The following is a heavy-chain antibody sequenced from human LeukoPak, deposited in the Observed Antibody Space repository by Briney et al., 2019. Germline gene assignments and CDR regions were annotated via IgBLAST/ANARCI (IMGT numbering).Heavy chain of an antibody. CDR2: IYYSGST. CDR1: GGSISSGDYY. CDR3: ARGYYGSETASRDFDY. D-gene: IGHD3-10*01. J-gene: IGHJ4*02. V-gene: IGHV4-30-4*08. Sequence: SETLSLTCTVSGGSISSGDYYWSWIRQPPGKGLEWIGYIYYSGSTYYNPSLKSRVTISVDTSKNQFSLKLSSVTAADTAVYYRARGYYGSETASRDFDYWGQGTLVTVSS.